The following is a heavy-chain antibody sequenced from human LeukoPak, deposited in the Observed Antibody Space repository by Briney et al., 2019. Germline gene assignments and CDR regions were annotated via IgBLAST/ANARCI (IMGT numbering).Heavy chain of an antibody. CDR2: IYTSGST. D-gene: IGHD2-2*01. V-gene: IGHV4-4*07. CDR3: ARLGYCSSTSCYGSFDY. Sequence: SETLSLTCTVSGGSISSYYWSWIRQPAGKGLEWIGRIYTSGSTNYNPSLKSRVTISVDTSKNQFSLKLSSVTAADTAVYYCARLGYCSSTSCYGSFDYWGQGTLVTVSS. J-gene: IGHJ4*02. CDR1: GGSISSYY.